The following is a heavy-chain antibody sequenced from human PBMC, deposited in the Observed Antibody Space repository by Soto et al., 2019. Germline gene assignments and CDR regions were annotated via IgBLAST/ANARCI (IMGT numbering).Heavy chain of an antibody. D-gene: IGHD2-21*02. CDR1: GGSISSYY. CDR2: IYYSGST. J-gene: IGHJ5*02. Sequence: PSETLSLTCTVSGGSISSYYWSWIRQPPGKGLEWIGYIYYSGSTNYNPSLKSRVTISVDTSKNQFSLKLSSVTAADTAVYYCARDGGGDYPIDPWGQGTLVTVSS. CDR3: ARDGGGDYPIDP. V-gene: IGHV4-59*01.